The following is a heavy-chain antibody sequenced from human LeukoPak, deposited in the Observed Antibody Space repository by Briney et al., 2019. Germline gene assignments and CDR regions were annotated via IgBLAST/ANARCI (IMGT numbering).Heavy chain of an antibody. CDR2: ISYDGSNK. CDR3: ARDRQGLDY. Sequence: GGSLRLSCAASGFTFSNYAMHWVRQAPGQGLEWVAVISYDGSNKYYADSVKGRFTISRDNSKNTLYLQMNSLSAEDTAVYYCARDRQGLDYWGQGTLVTVSS. CDR1: GFTFSNYA. V-gene: IGHV3-30-3*01. J-gene: IGHJ4*02. D-gene: IGHD3-16*01.